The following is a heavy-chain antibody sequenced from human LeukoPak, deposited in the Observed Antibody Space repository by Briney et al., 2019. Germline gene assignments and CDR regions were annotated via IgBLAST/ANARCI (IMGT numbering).Heavy chain of an antibody. V-gene: IGHV4-39*01. CDR3: ARSGGFRVPAAILYFQH. J-gene: IGHJ1*01. Sequence: PSETLSLTCTVSGGSISSSSYYWGWIRQPPGKGLEWIGCIYYSGSTYYNPSLKSRVTISVDTSKNQFSLKLSSVTAADTAVYYCARSGGFRVPAAILYFQHWGQGTLVTVSS. CDR1: GGSISSSSYY. D-gene: IGHD2-2*02. CDR2: IYYSGST.